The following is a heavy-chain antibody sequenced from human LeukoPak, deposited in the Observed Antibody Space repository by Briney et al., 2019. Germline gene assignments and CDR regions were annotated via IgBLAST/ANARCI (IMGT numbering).Heavy chain of an antibody. Sequence: ASVKVSCKASSYTFTNYGISWVRQAPGQGLEWMGWISAYNGNTNYAQKLQGRVTMTTDTSTSTAYMELRSLRSDDTAVYYCARGRLRYFDWLSSLGYWGQGTLVTVSS. V-gene: IGHV1-18*04. CDR3: ARGRLRYFDWLSSLGY. CDR2: ISAYNGNT. D-gene: IGHD3-9*01. CDR1: SYTFTNYG. J-gene: IGHJ4*02.